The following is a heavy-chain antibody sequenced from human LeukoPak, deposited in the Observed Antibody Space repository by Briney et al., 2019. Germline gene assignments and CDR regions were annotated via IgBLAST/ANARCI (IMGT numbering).Heavy chain of an antibody. Sequence: PGGSLRLSCAVSGITLSNYGMSWVRQAPGKGLEWVAGISDSGGSTNYAGSVKGRFTISRDNPKNTLYLQMTSLRAEDTAVYFCAKRGIVIRAVIIVGFHKEAYYFDYWGQGALVTVSS. D-gene: IGHD3-10*01. V-gene: IGHV3-23*01. CDR3: AKRGIVIRAVIIVGFHKEAYYFDY. J-gene: IGHJ4*02. CDR1: GITLSNYG. CDR2: ISDSGGST.